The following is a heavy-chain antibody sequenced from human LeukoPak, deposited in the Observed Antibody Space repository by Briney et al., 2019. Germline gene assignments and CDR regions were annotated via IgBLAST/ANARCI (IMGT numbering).Heavy chain of an antibody. V-gene: IGHV1-69*06. CDR3: ASAGGDTRNFDY. Sequence: RASVKVSCKASGGTFSSYAISWVRQAPGQGLEWMGGIIPIFGTANYAQKFQGRVTITADKSTSTAYMELSSLRSEDTAVYYCASAGGDTRNFDYWGQGTLVTVSS. D-gene: IGHD2-21*01. CDR2: IIPIFGTA. J-gene: IGHJ4*02. CDR1: GGTFSSYA.